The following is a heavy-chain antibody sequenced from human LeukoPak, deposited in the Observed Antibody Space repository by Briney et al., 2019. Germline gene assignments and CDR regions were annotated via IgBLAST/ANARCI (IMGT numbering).Heavy chain of an antibody. CDR3: ARDMVRGVMSAFDI. D-gene: IGHD3-10*01. Sequence: ASVKVSCKASGYTFTVDNMPRGRQAPGQGLGWRGWINPNSGGTNYAQNFQGRVTMTRDTSISTAYMELSRLRSDDTAVYYCARDMVRGVMSAFDIWGQGTMVTVSS. CDR1: GYTFTVDN. J-gene: IGHJ3*02. CDR2: INPNSGGT. V-gene: IGHV1-2*02.